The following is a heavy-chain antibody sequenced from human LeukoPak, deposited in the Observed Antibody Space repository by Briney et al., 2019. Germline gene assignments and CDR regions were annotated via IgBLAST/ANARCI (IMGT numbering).Heavy chain of an antibody. D-gene: IGHD3-3*01. CDR1: GFTFSSYA. Sequence: GGSLRLSCAASGFTFSSYAMSWVRQAPGKGLEWVSSISGSGSSTYYADSVKGRFTISRDNSKNTLYLQINSLKTEDTGVYYCTTEYYRNGYNNWGQGTLVTVSS. J-gene: IGHJ4*02. CDR2: ISGSGSST. V-gene: IGHV3-23*01. CDR3: TTEYYRNGYNN.